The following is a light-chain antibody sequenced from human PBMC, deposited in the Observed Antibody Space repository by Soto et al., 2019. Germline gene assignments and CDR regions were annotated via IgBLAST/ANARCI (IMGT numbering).Light chain of an antibody. CDR2: EVT. CDR3: NSFRVSHLYV. J-gene: IGLJ1*01. Sequence: QSALGQPASVSGSPGQTITVSCTGTSTDVGVYNAVSWYQHHPGKAPKLIIYEVTHRPSGVFDRFSASKSGNTASLTISGLQAEDEADYYCNSFRVSHLYVFGPGTKVTV. V-gene: IGLV2-14*01. CDR1: STDVGVYNA.